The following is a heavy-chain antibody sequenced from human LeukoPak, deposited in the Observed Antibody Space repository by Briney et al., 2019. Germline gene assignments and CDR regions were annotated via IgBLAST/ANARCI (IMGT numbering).Heavy chain of an antibody. J-gene: IGHJ4*02. CDR1: GGSFSGYY. D-gene: IGHD4-17*01. CDR2: INHSGST. Sequence: SETLSLTCAVYGGSFSGYYWSWIRQPPGKGLEWIGEINHSGSTNYNPSLKSRVTISVDTSKNQFSLKLSSVTAAHTAVYYCARTTVTQYYFDYWGQGTLVTVSS. CDR3: ARTTVTQYYFDY. V-gene: IGHV4-34*01.